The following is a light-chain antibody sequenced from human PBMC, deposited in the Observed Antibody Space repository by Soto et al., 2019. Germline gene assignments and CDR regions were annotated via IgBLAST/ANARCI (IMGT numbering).Light chain of an antibody. V-gene: IGKV1-5*03. CDR2: KAS. J-gene: IGKJ1*01. CDR1: QSISSW. CDR3: QHYNSYSEA. Sequence: DIQITQCPSSLSASVGDIVTITCRASQSISSWLAWYQQKPGKAPKLLIYKASTLKSGVPSRFSGSGSGTEFTLTISSLQPDDFATYYCQHYNSYSEALGQGTKVDI.